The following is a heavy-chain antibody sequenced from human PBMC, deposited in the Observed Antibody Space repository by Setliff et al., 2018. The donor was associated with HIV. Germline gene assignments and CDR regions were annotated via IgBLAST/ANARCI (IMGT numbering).Heavy chain of an antibody. D-gene: IGHD3-16*01. CDR3: ARVSTDYVWGSFLSSGPYYFDF. V-gene: IGHV4-39*07. CDR2: IFYSGST. Sequence: SETLSLTCTVSGGSITSSAYYWDWIRQPPGKGLEWIGSIFYSGSTYYNPSVKSRVTISIDTSKNQFSLRLSSVTAADTAVYYCARVSTDYVWGSFLSSGPYYFDFWGQRALVTVSS. J-gene: IGHJ4*02. CDR1: GGSITSSAYY.